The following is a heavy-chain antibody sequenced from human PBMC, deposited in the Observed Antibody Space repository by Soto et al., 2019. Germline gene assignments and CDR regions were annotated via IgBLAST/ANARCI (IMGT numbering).Heavy chain of an antibody. J-gene: IGHJ6*02. CDR3: ATHSGSYPPLYYYYGMGV. D-gene: IGHD1-26*01. CDR1: GFSVSTPY. V-gene: IGHV3-53*04. CDR2: IYSGGGT. Sequence: EVQLVESGGGLVQPGGSLRLSCAASGFSVSTPYMNWVRQAPGKGLEWVSVIYSGGGTYYADSVKGRFTISRHNSNNTLSLQMNSLRPEDTAVYYCATHSGSYPPLYYYYGMGVWGQGTTVTVSS.